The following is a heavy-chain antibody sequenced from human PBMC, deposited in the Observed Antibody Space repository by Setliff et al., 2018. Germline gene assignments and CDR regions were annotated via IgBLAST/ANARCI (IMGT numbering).Heavy chain of an antibody. D-gene: IGHD4-17*01. CDR3: ARARFTVTTWGALDY. V-gene: IGHV1-69*05. CDR2: IIPIFGTA. CDR1: GGTFSSYA. Sequence: GASVKVSCKASGGTFSSYAISWVRQAPGQGLEWMGGIIPIFGTANYAQKFQGRVTITTDESTSTAYMELSSLRSEDTAVYSCARARFTVTTWGALDYWGQGTLVTVSS. J-gene: IGHJ4*02.